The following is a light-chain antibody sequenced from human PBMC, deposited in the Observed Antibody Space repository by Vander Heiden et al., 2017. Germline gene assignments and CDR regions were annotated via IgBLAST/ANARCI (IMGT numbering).Light chain of an antibody. CDR2: DDG. V-gene: IGLV3-21*02. CDR3: QVWDTTSDHPVV. CDR1: NIGTKS. Sequence: SLSVASGQTAKISCGGKNIGTKSVHWYQQKPGRAPVLVVYDDGDRTSGIPERISGSNSGNTATLTISRVEAGDEADYYCQVWDTTSDHPVVFGGGTKLTV. J-gene: IGLJ2*01.